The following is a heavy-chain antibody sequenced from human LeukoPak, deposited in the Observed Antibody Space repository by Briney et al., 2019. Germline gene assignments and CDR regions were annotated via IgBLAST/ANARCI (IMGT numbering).Heavy chain of an antibody. CDR2: IKQDGSER. Sequence: PGGSLRLSCAASGFTFSSYWMSWVRQAPGKGLEWVANIKQDGSERYYVDSVKGRFTISRDNAKNSLYLQMNSLRAEDTAVYYCARQDRQLAVDYWGQGTLVTVSS. CDR3: ARQDRQLAVDY. D-gene: IGHD6-6*01. J-gene: IGHJ4*02. V-gene: IGHV3-7*01. CDR1: GFTFSSYW.